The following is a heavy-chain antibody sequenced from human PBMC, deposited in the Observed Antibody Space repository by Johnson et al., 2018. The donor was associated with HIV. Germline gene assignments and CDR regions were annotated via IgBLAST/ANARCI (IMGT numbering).Heavy chain of an antibody. CDR2: IYSGGNT. D-gene: IGHD3-22*01. J-gene: IGHJ3*01. V-gene: IGHV3-53*01. Sequence: VQLVESGGGLIQPGGSLRLSCAASGFTVSSNYMNWVRQAPGKGLEWVSVIYSGGNTYYADSVKGRFTISRDNSENTLYLQMNSLRAEDTAVYYCARAYYDSSGYYPHAFHVWGQGTMVTVSS. CDR3: ARAYYDSSGYYPHAFHV. CDR1: GFTVSSNY.